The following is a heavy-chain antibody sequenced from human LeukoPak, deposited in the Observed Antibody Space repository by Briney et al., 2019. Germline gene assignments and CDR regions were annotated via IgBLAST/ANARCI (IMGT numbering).Heavy chain of an antibody. Sequence: SETLSLTCAVYGGSFSGYYWSWIRQPPGKGLEWIGEINHSGSTNYNPSLDGRVTVSLDTSANQFSLQLNSVTAADTAVYYCVRHDGRGGATMGAFDSWGQGSLVTVSS. CDR1: GGSFSGYY. CDR3: VRHDGRGGATMGAFDS. J-gene: IGHJ5*01. CDR2: INHSGST. D-gene: IGHD5-12*01. V-gene: IGHV4-34*01.